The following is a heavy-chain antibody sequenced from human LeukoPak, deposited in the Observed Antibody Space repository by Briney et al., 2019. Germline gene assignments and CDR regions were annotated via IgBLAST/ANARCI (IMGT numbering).Heavy chain of an antibody. CDR2: IIPILGIA. Sequence: ASVKVSCKASGGTFSSYAISWVRQAPGQGLEWMGRIIPILGIANYAQKFQGRVTITADKSASTAYMELSSLRSEDTAVYYCARGSGNNDYWGQGTLVTVSS. V-gene: IGHV1-69*04. J-gene: IGHJ4*02. D-gene: IGHD3-10*01. CDR3: ARGSGNNDY. CDR1: GGTFSSYA.